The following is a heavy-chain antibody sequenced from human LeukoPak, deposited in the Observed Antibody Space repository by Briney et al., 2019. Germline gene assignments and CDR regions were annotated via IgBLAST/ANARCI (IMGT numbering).Heavy chain of an antibody. J-gene: IGHJ4*02. CDR2: ISSDGTSI. D-gene: IGHD6-19*01. V-gene: IGHV3-30-3*01. Sequence: GRSLRLSCEASGFTFTTYAIHWVRQAPGKGLDWVSVISSDGTSIYYADSVKGRFTISRDNSKNTLFLQMDNLRVDDSSVYYCARGPGPAGGSSGWYYFDYWGQGTLVTVSS. CDR3: ARGPGPAGGSSGWYYFDY. CDR1: GFTFTTYA.